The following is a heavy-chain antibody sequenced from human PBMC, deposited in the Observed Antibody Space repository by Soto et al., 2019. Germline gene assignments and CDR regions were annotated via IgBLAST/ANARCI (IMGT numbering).Heavy chain of an antibody. D-gene: IGHD6-19*01. J-gene: IGHJ4*02. Sequence: EVQLVESGGGLVKPGGSLRLSCAASGFTFSTYSMNWVRQAPGKGLEWVSSISSSSSYIYYADSVKGRFTISRDNAQNSLYLQMNSLRAEDTAVYYCAKVGAEAVAGPLDYGGQGTLVTVSS. CDR3: AKVGAEAVAGPLDY. V-gene: IGHV3-21*01. CDR1: GFTFSTYS. CDR2: ISSSSSYI.